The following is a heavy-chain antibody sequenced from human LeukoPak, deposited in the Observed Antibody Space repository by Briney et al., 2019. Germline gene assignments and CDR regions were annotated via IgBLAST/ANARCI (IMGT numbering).Heavy chain of an antibody. CDR1: GFTFSSYS. CDR2: ISSSSSYI. Sequence: GGSLGLSCAASGFTFSSYSMNWVRQAPGKGLEWVSSISSSSSYIYYADSVKGRFTISRDNAKNSLYLQMNSLRAEDTAVYYCARGVYDSSGYYFGPRFIFDYWGQGTLVTVSS. J-gene: IGHJ4*02. CDR3: ARGVYDSSGYYFGPRFIFDY. D-gene: IGHD3-22*01. V-gene: IGHV3-21*01.